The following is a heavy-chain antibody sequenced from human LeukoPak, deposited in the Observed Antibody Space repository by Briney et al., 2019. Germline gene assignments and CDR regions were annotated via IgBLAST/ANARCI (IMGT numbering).Heavy chain of an antibody. D-gene: IGHD5-18*01. CDR1: GFTFSNAW. CDR2: IKSESDGGTA. V-gene: IGHV3-15*01. CDR3: TTEYTFGADFFDY. Sequence: PGGSLRLSCAASGFTFSNAWMSWVRQAPGKGLEWVGHIKSESDGGTADSAAPVKGRFTISGDDSKNTLYLQMNSLKTEDTAVYYCTTEYTFGADFFDYWGQGTLVTVSS. J-gene: IGHJ4*02.